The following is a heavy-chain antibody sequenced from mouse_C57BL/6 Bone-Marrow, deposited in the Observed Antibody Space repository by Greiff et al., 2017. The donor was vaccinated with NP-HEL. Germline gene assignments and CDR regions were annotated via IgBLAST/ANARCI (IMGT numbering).Heavy chain of an antibody. Sequence: EVQGVESGGGLVKPGGSVKLSCAASGFTFSSYAMSWVRQTPEKRLEWVATISDGGSYTYYPDNVKGRFTITRDNSKNTLYLQLSHLTSEDTAMYSCAREGYGYGYAMAYWGQGTSVTVSS. CDR3: AREGYGYGYAMAY. CDR1: GFTFSSYA. J-gene: IGHJ4*01. CDR2: ISDGGSYT. D-gene: IGHD2-2*01. V-gene: IGHV5-4*01.